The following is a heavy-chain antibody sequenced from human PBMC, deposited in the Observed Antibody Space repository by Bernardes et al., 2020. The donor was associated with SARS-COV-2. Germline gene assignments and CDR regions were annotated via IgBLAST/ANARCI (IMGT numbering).Heavy chain of an antibody. Sequence: SGPTLVKPTQTLTLTCTFSGFSLSTSGVGVGWIRQPPGKALEWLALLSWDDDNRYSPSLKSRLTITKETSKSQVVLTMTNMDPGDTGTYYCAHTLGERDPLGTQTYYYYGMDVWGQGTTVTVSS. CDR2: LSWDDDN. J-gene: IGHJ6*02. CDR1: GFSLSTSGVG. CDR3: AHTLGERDPLGTQTYYYYGMDV. D-gene: IGHD7-27*01. V-gene: IGHV2-5*02.